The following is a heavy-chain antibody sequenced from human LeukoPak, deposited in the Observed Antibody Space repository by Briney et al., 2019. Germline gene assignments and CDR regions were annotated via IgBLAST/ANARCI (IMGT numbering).Heavy chain of an antibody. CDR1: GFTFSSYS. D-gene: IGHD3-3*01. CDR3: ARVVAYDFWSGQPYYFDY. CDR2: ISSSSYI. Sequence: PGGSLRLSCAASGFTFSSYSMNWVRQAPGKGLEWVSSISSSSYIYYADSVKGRFTISRDNAKNSLYLQMNSLRAEDTAVYYCARVVAYDFWSGQPYYFDYWGQGTLVTVSS. J-gene: IGHJ4*02. V-gene: IGHV3-21*04.